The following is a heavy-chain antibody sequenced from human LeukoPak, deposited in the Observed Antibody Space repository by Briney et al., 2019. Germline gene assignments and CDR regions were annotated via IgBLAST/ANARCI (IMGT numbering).Heavy chain of an antibody. Sequence: GGPLRLSCAASGFTFSSYGMHWVRQAPGKGLEWVAVIWYDGSNKYYADSVKGRFTISRDNPKNTLYLQMNSLRAEDTAVYYCARNYYDFWSGSYCGLDYWGQGTLVTVSS. D-gene: IGHD3-3*01. CDR1: GFTFSSYG. CDR2: IWYDGSNK. CDR3: ARNYYDFWSGSYCGLDY. J-gene: IGHJ4*02. V-gene: IGHV3-33*01.